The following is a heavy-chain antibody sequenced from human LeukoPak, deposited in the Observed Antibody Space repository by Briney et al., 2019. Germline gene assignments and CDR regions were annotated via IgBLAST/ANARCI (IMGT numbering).Heavy chain of an antibody. CDR1: GGSISSGSYY. J-gene: IGHJ5*02. V-gene: IGHV4-61*02. CDR2: IYTSGST. CDR3: ARRSSSWSRGFFYWFDP. D-gene: IGHD6-13*01. Sequence: PSETLSLTCTVSGGSISSGSYYWSWIRQPAGKGLEWIGRIYTSGSTNYNPSLKSRVTISVDTSKNQFSLKLSSVTAADTAVYYCARRSSSWSRGFFYWFDPWGQGTLVTVSS.